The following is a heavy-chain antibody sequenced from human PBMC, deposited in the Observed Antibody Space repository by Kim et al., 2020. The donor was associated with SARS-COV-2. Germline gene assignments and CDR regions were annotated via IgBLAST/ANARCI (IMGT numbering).Heavy chain of an antibody. D-gene: IGHD3-9*01. CDR3: ARDQGGVLRYFDWLGNWFDP. CDR2: ISAYNDNT. CDR1: GYTFTSYG. J-gene: IGHJ5*02. Sequence: ASVKVSCKASGYTFTSYGISWVRQAPGQGLEWMGWISAYNDNTNYAQKLQGRVTMTTDTSTSTAYMELRRLRSDDTAVYYCARDQGGVLRYFDWLGNWFDPWGQGTLVTVSS. V-gene: IGHV1-18*04.